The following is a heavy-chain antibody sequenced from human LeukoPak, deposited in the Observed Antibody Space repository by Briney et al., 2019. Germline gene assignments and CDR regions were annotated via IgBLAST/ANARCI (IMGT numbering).Heavy chain of an antibody. V-gene: IGHV3-7*01. CDR3: ARDKIVGATTLDS. D-gene: IGHD1-26*01. Sequence: GGTLRLSCAASGFTFSSYWMSWVRQAPGKGLEWVANIKQDGSEKYYVDSVKGRFTISRDNAKNSLYLQMNSLRAEDTAVYYCARDKIVGATTLDSWGQGTQVTVSA. J-gene: IGHJ4*02. CDR1: GFTFSSYW. CDR2: IKQDGSEK.